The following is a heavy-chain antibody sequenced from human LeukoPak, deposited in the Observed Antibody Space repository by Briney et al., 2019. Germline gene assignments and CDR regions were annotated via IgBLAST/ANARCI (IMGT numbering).Heavy chain of an antibody. D-gene: IGHD2-15*01. Sequence: ASVKVSCKASGVTFSSYAISWVRQAPGQGLEWMGRIIPIFGIANYAQKFQGRVTITADKSTSTAYMELSSLRSEDTAVYYCVVVAATGDAFDIWGQGTMVTVSS. CDR2: IIPIFGIA. CDR3: VVVAATGDAFDI. CDR1: GVTFSSYA. J-gene: IGHJ3*02. V-gene: IGHV1-69*04.